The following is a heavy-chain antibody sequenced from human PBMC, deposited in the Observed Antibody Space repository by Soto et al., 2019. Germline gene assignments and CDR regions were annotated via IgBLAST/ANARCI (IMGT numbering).Heavy chain of an antibody. D-gene: IGHD3-10*01. CDR1: GYSFTSYW. Sequence: PGESLKISCKGSGYSFTSYWIGWVRQMPGKGLEWMGIIYPGDSDTRYSPSFQGQVTISADTSISTAYLQWSSLKASNTAMYYCAKCPYYGSGSYYSANEDYYGMDVWGQVNTVTVSS. V-gene: IGHV5-51*01. CDR2: IYPGDSDT. J-gene: IGHJ6*02. CDR3: AKCPYYGSGSYYSANEDYYGMDV.